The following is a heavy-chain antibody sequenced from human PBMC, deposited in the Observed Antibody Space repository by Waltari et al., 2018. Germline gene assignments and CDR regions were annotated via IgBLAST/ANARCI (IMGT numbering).Heavy chain of an antibody. V-gene: IGHV4-61*09. Sequence: QVQLQGSGPGLVKPSQTLSLTCTVSGGSISSGSYYWSWIRQPAGKGLEWIGHIYTRGRTTYNPSLKSRVTISVDTSKNQFSLRLSSVTAADTAVYYCARAPYYYGSGRYYGDYYYYYGMDVWGQGTTVTVSS. J-gene: IGHJ6*02. CDR1: GGSISSGSYY. D-gene: IGHD3-10*01. CDR3: ARAPYYYGSGRYYGDYYYYYGMDV. CDR2: IYTRGRT.